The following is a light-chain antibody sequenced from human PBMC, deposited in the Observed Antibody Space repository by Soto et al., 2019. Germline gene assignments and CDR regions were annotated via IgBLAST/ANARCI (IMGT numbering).Light chain of an antibody. J-gene: IGKJ5*01. CDR1: RSLVASDGNAY. Sequence: EIVLTQTPLLSPVTLGQPASISCRSSRSLVASDGNAYLTWLHQRPGQPPRPLIYKVSQRLSGVPARFSGSGAGTDFPLHISRVEAEDVGTYFCMQATQLRTFGQGTRLEIK. CDR3: MQATQLRT. CDR2: KVS. V-gene: IGKV2-24*01.